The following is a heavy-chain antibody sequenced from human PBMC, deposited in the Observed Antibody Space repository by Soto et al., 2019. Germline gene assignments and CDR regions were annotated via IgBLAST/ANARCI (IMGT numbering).Heavy chain of an antibody. J-gene: IGHJ3*02. V-gene: IGHV3-23*01. CDR3: AKPPGDFWSIEARIMDS. CDR1: GFTVSSNY. Sequence: GGSLRLSCAASGFTVSSNYMSWVRQAPGKGLERVSAISGSGGSTYYADSVKGRFTISRDNSKNTLYLQMNSLRAEDTAVYYCAKPPGDFWSIEARIMDSWGQGTMGTVSS. D-gene: IGHD6-6*01. CDR2: ISGSGGST.